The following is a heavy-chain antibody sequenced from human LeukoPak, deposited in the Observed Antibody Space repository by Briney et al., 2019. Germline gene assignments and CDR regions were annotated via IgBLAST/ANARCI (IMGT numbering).Heavy chain of an antibody. CDR2: INPNSGGT. Sequence: ASVKVSCKASGYTFTGYYMHWVRQAPGQGLEWMGWINPNSGGTNYAQKFQGWVTMTRDTSISTAYMELSRLRSDDTAVYYCARGEPSYSSGWLIDYWGQGTPVTVSS. D-gene: IGHD6-19*01. J-gene: IGHJ4*02. CDR3: ARGEPSYSSGWLIDY. V-gene: IGHV1-2*04. CDR1: GYTFTGYY.